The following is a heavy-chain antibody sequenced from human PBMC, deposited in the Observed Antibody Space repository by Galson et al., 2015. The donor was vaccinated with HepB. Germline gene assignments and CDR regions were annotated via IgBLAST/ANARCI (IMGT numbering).Heavy chain of an antibody. D-gene: IGHD3-9*01. CDR3: ARSAQILTGYYTLYYFDY. J-gene: IGHJ4*02. Sequence: QSGAEVKKPGESLRISCKGSGYSFTSYWISWVRQMPGKGLEWMGRIDPSDSYTNYSPSFQGHVTISADKSISTAYLQWSGLKASDTAMYYCARSAQILTGYYTLYYFDYWGQGTLVTVSS. CDR1: GYSFTSYW. CDR2: IDPSDSYT. V-gene: IGHV5-10-1*01.